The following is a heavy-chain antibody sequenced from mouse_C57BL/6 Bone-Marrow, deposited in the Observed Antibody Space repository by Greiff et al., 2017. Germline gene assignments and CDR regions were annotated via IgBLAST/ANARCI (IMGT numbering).Heavy chain of an antibody. CDR1: EYEFPSHD. D-gene: IGHD2-4*01. CDR2: INSDGGST. CDR3: ARQGSDYEDAWFAY. V-gene: IGHV5-2*01. J-gene: IGHJ3*01. Sequence: DVMLVESGGGLVQPGESLKLSCESNEYEFPSHDMSWVRKTPEKRLELVAAINSDGGSTYYPDTMERRFIISRDNTKKTLYLQMSSLRSEDTALYYCARQGSDYEDAWFAYWGQGTLVTVSA.